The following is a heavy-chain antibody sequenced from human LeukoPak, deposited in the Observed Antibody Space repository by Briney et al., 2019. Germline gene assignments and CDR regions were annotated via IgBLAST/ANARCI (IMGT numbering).Heavy chain of an antibody. Sequence: PGGSLRLSCAASGFTFSSYSMNWVRQAPGKGLEWVSSISSSSSYIYYAASVKGRFTISRDNAKNSLYLQMNSLRAEDTAVYYCASLTDYDILTGFAWWGQGTLVTVSS. CDR2: ISSSSSYI. V-gene: IGHV3-21*01. CDR3: ASLTDYDILTGFAW. J-gene: IGHJ4*02. CDR1: GFTFSSYS. D-gene: IGHD3-9*01.